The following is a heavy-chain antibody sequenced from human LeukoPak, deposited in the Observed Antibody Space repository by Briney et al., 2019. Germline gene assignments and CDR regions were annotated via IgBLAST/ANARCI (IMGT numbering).Heavy chain of an antibody. Sequence: SEALSLTCTVSGGSISSYYWSWIRQPPGKGLEWIGYISYSGSTNYNPSLKSRVTISVDTSKNQFSLKLSSVTAADTAVYYCARNLDYGGNSLDYWGQGTLVTVSS. J-gene: IGHJ4*02. CDR1: GGSISSYY. D-gene: IGHD4-23*01. CDR3: ARNLDYGGNSLDY. CDR2: ISYSGST. V-gene: IGHV4-59*01.